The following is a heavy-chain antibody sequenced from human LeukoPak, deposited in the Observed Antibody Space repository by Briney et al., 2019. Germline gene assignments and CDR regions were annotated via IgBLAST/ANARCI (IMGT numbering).Heavy chain of an antibody. D-gene: IGHD3-22*01. J-gene: IGHJ4*02. Sequence: PSQTLSLTCTVSGGSISSGDYYWSWIRQPPGKGLEWIGYIYYSGSTYYNPSLKSRVTISVDTSKNQFSLKLSSVTAADAAVSYCARGRHTMIVSLFFDYWGQGTLVTVSS. CDR2: IYYSGST. CDR1: GGSISSGDYY. V-gene: IGHV4-30-4*01. CDR3: ARGRHTMIVSLFFDY.